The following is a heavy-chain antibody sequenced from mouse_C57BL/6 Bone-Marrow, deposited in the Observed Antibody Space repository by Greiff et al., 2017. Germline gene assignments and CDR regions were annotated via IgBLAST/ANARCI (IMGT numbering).Heavy chain of an antibody. CDR2: IDPSDSET. Sequence: VQLQQPGAELVRPGSSVKLSCKASGYTFTSYWMHWVKQRPIQGLEWIGNIDPSDSETHYNQKFKDKATLTVDKSSSTAYMQLSSLTSEDSAVYYCARSYYYGSSPWYFDVWGTGTTVTVSS. V-gene: IGHV1-52*01. CDR1: GYTFTSYW. D-gene: IGHD1-1*01. J-gene: IGHJ1*03. CDR3: ARSYYYGSSPWYFDV.